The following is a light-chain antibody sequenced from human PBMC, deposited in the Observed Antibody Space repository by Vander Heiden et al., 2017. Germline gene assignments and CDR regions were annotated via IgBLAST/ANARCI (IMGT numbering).Light chain of an antibody. CDR2: KAS. J-gene: IGKJ1*01. CDR1: QSISSG. Sequence: MTQSPSTLSASVGDRVTITCRASQSISSGLAWYQQKPGKAPKLLIYKASSLESGVPSRFSGSGSGTEFTLTISSLQPDEFATYNCQQYNSYSWTFGQGTKVEIK. V-gene: IGKV1-5*03. CDR3: QQYNSYSWT.